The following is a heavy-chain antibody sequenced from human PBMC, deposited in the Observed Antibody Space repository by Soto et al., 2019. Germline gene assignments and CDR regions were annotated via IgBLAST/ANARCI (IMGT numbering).Heavy chain of an antibody. CDR1: EFTFSTYA. D-gene: IGHD2-15*01. V-gene: IGHV3-23*01. Sequence: EVQLLESGGGLVQPGGSLRLSCVGSEFTFSTYAMSWVRQPPGKGLEWVSTISGSGGSPYYADSVRGRFTISRDNSKNPLVLPMKLLRAEQTAIYYCAKKRKEYCRGGIFGNWYFDLWGRGTLVTVSS. CDR3: AKKRKEYCRGGIFGNWYFDL. CDR2: ISGSGGSP. J-gene: IGHJ2*01.